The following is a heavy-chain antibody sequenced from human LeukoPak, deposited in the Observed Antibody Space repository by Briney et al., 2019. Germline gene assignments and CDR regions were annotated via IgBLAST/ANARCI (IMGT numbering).Heavy chain of an antibody. CDR1: GYSFTSYW. CDR3: ARHSGGRWLQLWNHHIESIDY. Sequence: GESLKISCKGSGYSFTSYWIGWVRQMPGKGLEWMGIIYPGDSDTRYSPSFQGQVTISADKSISTAYLQWSSLKASDTAMYYCARHSGGRWLQLWNHHIESIDYWGQGTLVTVSS. J-gene: IGHJ4*02. CDR2: IYPGDSDT. V-gene: IGHV5-51*01. D-gene: IGHD5-24*01.